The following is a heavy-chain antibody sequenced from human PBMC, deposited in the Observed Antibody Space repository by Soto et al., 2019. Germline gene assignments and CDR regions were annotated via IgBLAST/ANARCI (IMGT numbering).Heavy chain of an antibody. CDR2: ISYDGSNK. CDR3: AIIGHNDFWRSSCMDV. CDR1: GFSCSSYG. D-gene: IGHD3-3*01. V-gene: IGHV3-30*03. J-gene: IGHJ6*02. Sequence: QVQLVESWGGGVQPGRSLRLSWAASGFSCSSYGMHWVRQAPCKGLEWVAVISYDGSNKYYADSVKGRFTISRDNSTNTLYLQMNSLRAEDTAVYYCAIIGHNDFWRSSCMDVWGQGTKVLVS.